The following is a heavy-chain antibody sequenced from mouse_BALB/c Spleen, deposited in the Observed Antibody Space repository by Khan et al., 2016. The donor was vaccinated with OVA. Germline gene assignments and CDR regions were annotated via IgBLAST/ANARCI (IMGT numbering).Heavy chain of an antibody. CDR1: GFTFTDYY. J-gene: IGHJ1*01. V-gene: IGHV7-3*02. Sequence: EVELVESGGGLVQPGGSLRLSCATSGFTFTDYYMTWVRQPPGKALEWLGFIRNKANGYTTEYSASVKGRFTISRANSQSIVYLQMNTLRAEDSATYYCARETVVDIYWYLDVWGAGTTVTVSS. CDR3: ARETVVDIYWYLDV. CDR2: IRNKANGYTT. D-gene: IGHD1-1*01.